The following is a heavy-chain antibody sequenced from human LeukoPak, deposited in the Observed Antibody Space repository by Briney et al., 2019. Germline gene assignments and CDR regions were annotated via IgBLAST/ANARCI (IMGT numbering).Heavy chain of an antibody. CDR2: IYYSGST. V-gene: IGHV4-39*01. D-gene: IGHD5-18*01. J-gene: IGHJ3*02. Sequence: SETLSLTCTVSGGSISSSSYYWGWIRQPPGKGLEWIGSIYYSGSTYYNPSLKSRVTISVDTSKNQFSLKLSSVTAADTAVYYCARPRDTAMVADAFDIWGQGTIVTVSS. CDR1: GGSISSSSYY. CDR3: ARPRDTAMVADAFDI.